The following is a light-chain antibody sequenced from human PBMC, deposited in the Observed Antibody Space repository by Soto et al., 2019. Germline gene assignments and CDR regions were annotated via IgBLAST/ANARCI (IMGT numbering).Light chain of an antibody. CDR2: EVT. Sequence: SALTQPPSVSGSPGQSVTISCTGTSNDFGSYNRVSWFQQPPGTAPKLMIYEVTHRPSGVPDRFSGSKSGNTASLTISGLQAEDEADYYCSSFTSSSTWVFGGGTKLTVL. J-gene: IGLJ3*02. V-gene: IGLV2-18*02. CDR1: SNDFGSYNR. CDR3: SSFTSSSTWV.